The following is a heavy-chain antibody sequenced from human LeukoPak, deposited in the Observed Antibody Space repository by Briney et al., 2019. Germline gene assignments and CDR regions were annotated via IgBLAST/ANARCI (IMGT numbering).Heavy chain of an antibody. D-gene: IGHD1-26*01. CDR3: ASYEGRYGFEY. CDR1: GLTFNSHS. Sequence: TGGSLRLSCVASGLTFNSHSMSWVRQAPGMGLEWVSVVSTNGDVTFYADSVKGRFTISRDNSKNTLHLQMNSLRGEDTAVYYCASYEGRYGFEYWGQGTLVTVSS. J-gene: IGHJ4*02. V-gene: IGHV3-23*01. CDR2: VSTNGDVT.